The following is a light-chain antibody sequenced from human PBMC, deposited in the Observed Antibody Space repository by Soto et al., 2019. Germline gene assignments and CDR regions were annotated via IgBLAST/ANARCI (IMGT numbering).Light chain of an antibody. CDR1: QSVSSSY. CDR3: QQYNNYLLT. Sequence: EIVLTQSPGTLSLSPGERATLSCRASQSVSSSYLAWYQQKPGQAPRLLIYGASSRATGIPDRFSGSGSGTDFTLTISRLEPEDFATYYCQQYNNYLLTFGGGTKVDNK. CDR2: GAS. V-gene: IGKV3-20*01. J-gene: IGKJ4*01.